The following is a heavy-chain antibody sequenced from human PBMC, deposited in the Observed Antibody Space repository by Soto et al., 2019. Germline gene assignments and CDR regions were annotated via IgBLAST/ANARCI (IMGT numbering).Heavy chain of an antibody. V-gene: IGHV3-74*01. Sequence: EVQLVESGGGLDQPGGSLRLSCAASGFTFSSYWMHWVRQAPGKGLVWVSRINSDGSSTSYADSVKGRFTISRDNAKNTLYLQMNSMRAEDTALYYCARDPDLEWLLYDYWGQGTLVTVSS. CDR2: INSDGSST. CDR1: GFTFSSYW. D-gene: IGHD3-3*01. J-gene: IGHJ4*02. CDR3: ARDPDLEWLLYDY.